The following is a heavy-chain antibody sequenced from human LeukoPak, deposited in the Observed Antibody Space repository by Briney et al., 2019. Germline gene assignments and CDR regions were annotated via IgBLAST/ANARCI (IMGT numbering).Heavy chain of an antibody. CDR2: IYYTGNT. Sequence: PSETLSLTCTVSGGAISYYYWNWIRQPPGKGLEWIGYIYYTGNTNYNPSLKSRVTISVDTSKNQFSLKLSSVTAADTAVYYCARDQGAAAMDYWGQGTLVTVSS. CDR3: ARDQGAAAMDY. J-gene: IGHJ4*02. V-gene: IGHV4-59*01. CDR1: GGAISYYY. D-gene: IGHD6-13*01.